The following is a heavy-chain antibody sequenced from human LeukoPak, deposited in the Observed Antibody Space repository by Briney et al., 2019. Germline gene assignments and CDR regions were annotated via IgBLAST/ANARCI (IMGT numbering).Heavy chain of an antibody. CDR2: ISAYNGNT. CDR1: GYTFTIYG. J-gene: IGHJ6*02. Sequence: ASVKVSCKASGYTFTIYGISWVRQAPGQGLEWMGWISAYNGNTNYAQKLQGRVTMITDTSTSTAYMELRSLRSDDTAVYYCARDSGYGIYYYYGMDVWGQGTTVTVSS. D-gene: IGHD5-12*01. V-gene: IGHV1-18*01. CDR3: ARDSGYGIYYYYGMDV.